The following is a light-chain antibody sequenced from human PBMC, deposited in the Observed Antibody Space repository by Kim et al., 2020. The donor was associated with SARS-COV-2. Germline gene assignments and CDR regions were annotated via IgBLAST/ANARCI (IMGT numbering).Light chain of an antibody. Sequence: EIVLTQSPGTLSLSPGERATLSCRASQRVTSSYLAWYQQKPGQPPRLLIYGASNRATGIPDRFSGSWSGTDFTLTISRLESEDLAVYYCQQYGTSLRTFGQGTKVEIK. V-gene: IGKV3-20*01. CDR2: GAS. J-gene: IGKJ1*01. CDR1: QRVTSSY. CDR3: QQYGTSLRT.